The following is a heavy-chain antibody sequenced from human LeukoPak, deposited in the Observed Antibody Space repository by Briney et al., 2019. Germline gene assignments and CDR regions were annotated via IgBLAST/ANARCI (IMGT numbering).Heavy chain of an antibody. CDR1: GFTFSDYY. Sequence: GGSLRLSCAASGFTFSDYYMSWIRQAPGKGLEWVSYISSSGSTIYYADSVKGRFTISRDNAKNSLYLQMNSLRAEDTAVYYCVRSMTTYPYYYYGMDVWGQGTTVTVSS. CDR2: ISSSGSTI. CDR3: VRSMTTYPYYYYGMDV. D-gene: IGHD4-11*01. J-gene: IGHJ6*02. V-gene: IGHV3-11*01.